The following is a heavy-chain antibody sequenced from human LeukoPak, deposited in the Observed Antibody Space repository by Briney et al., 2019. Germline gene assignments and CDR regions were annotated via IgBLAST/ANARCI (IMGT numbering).Heavy chain of an antibody. J-gene: IGHJ4*02. D-gene: IGHD4-17*01. V-gene: IGHV4-34*01. Sequence: SETLSLTCAVYGWSFSGYYLSWIRQPPGKGLEWMGEINHSGSTNYNPPLKSRVTISVDTSKNQFSLKLSSVTAADTGVYYSARGTMTTVTYYFEYWGQGTLVTVSS. CDR2: INHSGST. CDR3: ARGTMTTVTYYFEY. CDR1: GWSFSGYY.